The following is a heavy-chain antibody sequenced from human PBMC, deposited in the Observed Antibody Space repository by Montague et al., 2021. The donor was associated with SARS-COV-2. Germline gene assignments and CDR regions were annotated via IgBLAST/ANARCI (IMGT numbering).Heavy chain of an antibody. CDR2: INHSGTT. Sequence: SETLSLTCAVFDGSFSNFYWSWNRQPPGKGLEWIGEINHSGTTYXNPSLKSRVTISVDTSRNQFSLKLNSVTAADAAVYYCASGDDNGSGYLDVWGKGTTVTVSS. V-gene: IGHV4-34*01. CDR3: ASGDDNGSGYLDV. D-gene: IGHD1-26*01. CDR1: DGSFSNFY. J-gene: IGHJ6*03.